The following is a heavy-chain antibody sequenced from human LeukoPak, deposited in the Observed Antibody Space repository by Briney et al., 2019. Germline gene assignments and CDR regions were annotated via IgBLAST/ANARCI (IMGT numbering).Heavy chain of an antibody. CDR3: AREAPYYYDSSGYFAFDY. Sequence: GRSLRLSCAASGFTFSSYGMHWVRQAPGKGLEWVPYISSSSTIYYADSVKGRFTISRDNAKSSLYLQMNSLRDEDTAVYYCAREAPYYYDSSGYFAFDYWGQGTLVTVSS. D-gene: IGHD3-22*01. J-gene: IGHJ4*02. V-gene: IGHV3-48*02. CDR2: ISSSSTI. CDR1: GFTFSSYG.